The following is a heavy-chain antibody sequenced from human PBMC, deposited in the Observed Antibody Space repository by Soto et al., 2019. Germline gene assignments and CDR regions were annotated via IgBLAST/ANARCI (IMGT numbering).Heavy chain of an antibody. CDR3: ARAGAATLSDF. D-gene: IGHD2-15*01. CDR2: IYYSGSA. Sequence: QVQLQESGPGLVKPSETLSLTCTVSGGSISNYYWSWIRQPPGKGLEWIGYIYYSGSANYNPSLQXXVTIPVDTSKNQSSLKLSSVTAADTAVYYCARAGAATLSDFWGQGTLVTVSS. V-gene: IGHV4-59*01. CDR1: GGSISNYY. J-gene: IGHJ4*02.